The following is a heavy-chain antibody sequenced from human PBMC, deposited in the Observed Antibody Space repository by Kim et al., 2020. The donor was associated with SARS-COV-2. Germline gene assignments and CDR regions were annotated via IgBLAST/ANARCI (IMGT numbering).Heavy chain of an antibody. J-gene: IGHJ4*02. CDR1: GGSISSSSYY. D-gene: IGHD3-22*01. Sequence: SETLSLTCTVSGGSISSSSYYWGWIRQPPGKGLEWIGSIYYSGSTYYDPSLKSRVTISVDTSKNQFSLKLSSVTAADTAVYYCARDGHRYYDSSGYYQSVVDYWGQGTLVTVSS. CDR2: IYYSGST. V-gene: IGHV4-39*07. CDR3: ARDGHRYYDSSGYYQSVVDY.